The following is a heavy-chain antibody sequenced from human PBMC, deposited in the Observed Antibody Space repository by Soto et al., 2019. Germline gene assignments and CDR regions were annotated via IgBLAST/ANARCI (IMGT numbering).Heavy chain of an antibody. J-gene: IGHJ3*02. CDR2: INPNSGGT. D-gene: IGHD2-15*01. V-gene: IGHV1-2*04. Sequence: ASVKVSCKASGYTFTGYYMHWLLQAPGQGLEGMGWINPNSGGTNYAQKFQGWVTMTRDTSISTAYMELSRLRSDDTAVYYCARGRRCSGGSCYPRDNAFDIWGQGTMVTVSS. CDR3: ARGRRCSGGSCYPRDNAFDI. CDR1: GYTFTGYY.